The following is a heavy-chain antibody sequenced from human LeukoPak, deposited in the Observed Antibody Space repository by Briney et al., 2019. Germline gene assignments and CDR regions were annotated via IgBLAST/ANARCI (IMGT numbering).Heavy chain of an antibody. Sequence: SVKVSCRASGGTFSSYAISWVRQAPGQGLEWMGGIIPIFGTANYAQKFQGRVTITADESTSTAYMELSSLRSEDTAVYYCARKYDSSGYAFDYWGQGTLVTVSS. CDR2: IIPIFGTA. J-gene: IGHJ4*02. CDR1: GGTFSSYA. D-gene: IGHD3-22*01. V-gene: IGHV1-69*01. CDR3: ARKYDSSGYAFDY.